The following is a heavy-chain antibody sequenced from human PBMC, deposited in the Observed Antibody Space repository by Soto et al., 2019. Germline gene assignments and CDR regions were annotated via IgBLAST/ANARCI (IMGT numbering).Heavy chain of an antibody. CDR1: GGSISSYY. V-gene: IGHV4-59*08. D-gene: IGHD2-21*01. Sequence: SETLSVTCTVSGGSISSYYWRWIRQPPGKGLEWIGYIYYSGSTNYNPSLKSRVTISVDTSKNQFSLKLSSVTAADTAVYYCARVGHINWFDPWGQGTLVTIS. CDR3: ARVGHINWFDP. J-gene: IGHJ5*02. CDR2: IYYSGST.